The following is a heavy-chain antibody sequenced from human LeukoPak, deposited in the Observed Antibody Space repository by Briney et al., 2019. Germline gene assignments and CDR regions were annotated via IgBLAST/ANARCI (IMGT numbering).Heavy chain of an antibody. J-gene: IGHJ4*02. Sequence: GGTLRLSCAASGFTFSSYGMSWVRQAPGKGLEWVSVIYSGGSTYYADSVKGRLTISRDNSKNTLYLQMNSLRAEDTAVYYCAKEAYYYGSSGYIDFDYWGQGTLVTVSS. D-gene: IGHD3-22*01. CDR3: AKEAYYYGSSGYIDFDY. CDR1: GFTFSSYG. V-gene: IGHV3-66*01. CDR2: IYSGGST.